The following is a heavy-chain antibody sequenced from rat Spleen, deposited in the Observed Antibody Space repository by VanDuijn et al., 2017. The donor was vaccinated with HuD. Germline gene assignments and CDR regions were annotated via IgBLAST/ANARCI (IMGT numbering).Heavy chain of an antibody. CDR2: MRYDGDT. J-gene: IGHJ3*01. CDR3: IRESLPGYNSHWFVY. V-gene: IGHV2-47*01. CDR1: GLSLTSNG. D-gene: IGHD1-4*01. Sequence: QVQLKESGPGLVQPSQTLSLTCTVSGLSLTSNGVSWIRQVPGKGLEWMGRMRYDGDTSYNSALKSRLTISRDTSKSQVFLKMNSLQTEDTAIYFCIRESLPGYNSHWFVYWGQGTLVTVSS.